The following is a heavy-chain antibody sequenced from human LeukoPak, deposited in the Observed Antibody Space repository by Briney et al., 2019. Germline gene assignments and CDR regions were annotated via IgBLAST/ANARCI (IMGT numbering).Heavy chain of an antibody. Sequence: ASVKVSCKASGYTFTNFGISWVRQAPGQRPEWMGWISAYNGNTNYAQKLQGRVTMTTDTSTSTAYMELRSLRSDDTAVYYCAVLVVPAAITPFDYWGQGTLVTVSS. CDR2: ISAYNGNT. V-gene: IGHV1-18*01. CDR3: AVLVVPAAITPFDY. CDR1: GYTFTNFG. D-gene: IGHD2-2*01. J-gene: IGHJ4*02.